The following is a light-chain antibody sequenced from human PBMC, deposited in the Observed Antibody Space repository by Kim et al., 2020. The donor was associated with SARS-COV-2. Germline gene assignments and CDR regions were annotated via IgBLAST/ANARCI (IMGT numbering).Light chain of an antibody. CDR1: QIVNGW. CDR2: KVS. J-gene: IGKJ1*01. CDR3: QQYNTYLWT. Sequence: DIQLTQSPSTLAASVGDTVTITCRASQIVNGWLAWYQQKPGKAPKLLVYKVSSLDSGVPSRFSGGGSGTEFTLTIYSLQPDDFATYYCQQYNTYLWTFGQETKVDIK. V-gene: IGKV1-5*03.